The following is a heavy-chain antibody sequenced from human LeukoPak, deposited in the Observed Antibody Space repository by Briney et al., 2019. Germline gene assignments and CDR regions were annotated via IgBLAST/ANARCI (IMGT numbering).Heavy chain of an antibody. Sequence: GRSLRLSCAASGFTFSSYAMHWVRQAPGKGLEWVAVISYDGSNKYYADSVKGRFTISRDNSKNTLYLKMNSLRAEDTAVYYCARDSPTYDILTGSAFDYWGQGTLVTVSS. CDR2: ISYDGSNK. D-gene: IGHD3-9*01. V-gene: IGHV3-30-3*01. CDR3: ARDSPTYDILTGSAFDY. J-gene: IGHJ4*02. CDR1: GFTFSSYA.